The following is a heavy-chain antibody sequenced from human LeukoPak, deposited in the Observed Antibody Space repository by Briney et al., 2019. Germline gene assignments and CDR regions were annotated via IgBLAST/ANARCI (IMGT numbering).Heavy chain of an antibody. Sequence: GGSLRLSCAASGFSFITNGMSWVRQAPGKGLEWVSDITATVATTYYADSVRGRFTISRDNSKNTLYLEMNNLRADDTAVYYCVKPNYYDSSGYYWGQGTLVSVSS. D-gene: IGHD3-22*01. CDR1: GFSFITNG. CDR3: VKPNYYDSSGYY. CDR2: ITATVATT. V-gene: IGHV3-23*01. J-gene: IGHJ4*02.